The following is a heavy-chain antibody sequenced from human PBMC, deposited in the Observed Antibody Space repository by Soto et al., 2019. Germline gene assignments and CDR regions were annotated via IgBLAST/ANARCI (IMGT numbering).Heavy chain of an antibody. V-gene: IGHV3-9*01. CDR2: ITWNSRVL. Sequence: GGSLRLSCVGTGLNFDDFAMHWVRQAPGKGLEWVSGITWNSRVLAYADSVKGRFTISRDNARNSLYLQMDSLRDEDTALYYCAKGRYDFWSPYYFDSWGQGALVTVSS. CDR1: GLNFDDFA. J-gene: IGHJ4*02. CDR3: AKGRYDFWSPYYFDS. D-gene: IGHD3-3*01.